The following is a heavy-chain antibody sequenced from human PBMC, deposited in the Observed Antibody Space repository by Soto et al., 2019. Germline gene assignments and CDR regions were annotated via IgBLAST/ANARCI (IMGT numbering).Heavy chain of an antibody. CDR2: ASYSGNT. CDR1: GGSISSGDYW. D-gene: IGHD2-21*02. J-gene: IGHJ4*02. CDR3: ARQIGGDRWSLDY. V-gene: IGHV4-39*01. Sequence: QLQLQGSGPGLVKPAETLSLTCTVSGGSISSGDYWWAWIRQPPGKGLEWIGIASYSGNTHYSPSLRSRVVISVDSSKNQFSLRLSSLTAADTAVYYCARQIGGDRWSLDYWGQGTLVTVSS.